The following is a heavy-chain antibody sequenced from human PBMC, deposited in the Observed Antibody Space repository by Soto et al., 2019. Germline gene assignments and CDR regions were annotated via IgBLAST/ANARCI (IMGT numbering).Heavy chain of an antibody. V-gene: IGHV1-18*04. D-gene: IGHD3-22*01. J-gene: IGHJ1*01. Sequence: ASVKVSCKASGYTFTSYGISWVRQAPGQGLEWMGWISAYNGNTNYAQKLQVRVTMTTHTSTSTAYMELRSLRSDDTAVYYCARDLPLIYYDSSVFYSHFQQWGRGTLVTVSS. CDR2: ISAYNGNT. CDR1: GYTFTSYG. CDR3: ARDLPLIYYDSSVFYSHFQQ.